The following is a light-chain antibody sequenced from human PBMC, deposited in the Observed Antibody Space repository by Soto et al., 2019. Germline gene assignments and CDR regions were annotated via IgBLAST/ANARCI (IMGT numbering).Light chain of an antibody. Sequence: QSALTQPPSASGSPGQSVTISCTGSSNDVGAYNYVSWYQQHPGKAPKLIIYEVTKRPSGVPDRFSGSKSGNTASLTVSGLHADDEADYFCGSYAGSDNYVFGTGTKLTVL. CDR3: GSYAGSDNYV. J-gene: IGLJ1*01. V-gene: IGLV2-8*01. CDR2: EVT. CDR1: SNDVGAYNY.